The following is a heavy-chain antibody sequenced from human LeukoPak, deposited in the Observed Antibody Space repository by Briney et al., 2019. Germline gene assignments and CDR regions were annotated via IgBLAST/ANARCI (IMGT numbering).Heavy chain of an antibody. V-gene: IGHV3-13*01. D-gene: IGHD3-22*01. J-gene: IGHJ3*02. CDR2: IGTAGDT. CDR3: ARSQDSSRDDAFDI. Sequence: GGSLRLSCAGSGFIFRNYGMHWVRQATGKGLEWVSAIGTAGDTYYPGSVKGRFTISRENAKNSLYLQMNSLRAGDTAVYYCARSQDSSRDDAFDIWGQGTMVTVSS. CDR1: GFIFRNYG.